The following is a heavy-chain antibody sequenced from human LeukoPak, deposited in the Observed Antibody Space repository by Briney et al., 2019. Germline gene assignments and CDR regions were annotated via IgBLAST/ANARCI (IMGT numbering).Heavy chain of an antibody. CDR2: IYYSGST. CDR3: ARQLGYCSGGSCSFYFDH. V-gene: IGHV4-39*01. D-gene: IGHD2-15*01. Sequence: GSLRLSCAASGFTVSSNYMSWIRQPPGKGLQWIGTIYYSGSTYYSPSLKSRVTISVDTSKNQFSLKLSSVTAADTAVYYCARQLGYCSGGSCSFYFDHWGQGTLVTVSS. J-gene: IGHJ4*02. CDR1: GFTVSSNY.